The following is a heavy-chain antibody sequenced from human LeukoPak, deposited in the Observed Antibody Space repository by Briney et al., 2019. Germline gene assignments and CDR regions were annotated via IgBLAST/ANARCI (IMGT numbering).Heavy chain of an antibody. D-gene: IGHD2-15*01. CDR3: ARDRVDGWPTLGAFDI. Sequence: SETLSLTCTVSGGSISGYYWSWIRQPPGKGLEWIGYIHYTGSTNYNPSLNSRVTSSVDTSRNRISLKLSSVTAADMAVYYCARDRVDGWPTLGAFDIWGQGTMVTVSS. V-gene: IGHV4-59*01. J-gene: IGHJ3*02. CDR2: IHYTGST. CDR1: GGSISGYY.